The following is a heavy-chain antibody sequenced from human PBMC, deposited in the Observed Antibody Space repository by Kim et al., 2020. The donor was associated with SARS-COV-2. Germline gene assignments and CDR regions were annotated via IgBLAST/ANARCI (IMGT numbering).Heavy chain of an antibody. V-gene: IGHV1-18*01. J-gene: IGHJ4*02. CDR3: ARVVGYCSGGSCYFDDY. D-gene: IGHD2-15*01. CDR2: ISAYNGNT. Sequence: ASVKVSCKASGYTFTSYGISWVRQAPGQGLEWMGWISAYNGNTNYAQKLQGRVTMTTDTSTSTAYMELRSLRSDDTAVYYCARVVGYCSGGSCYFDDYWGQGTLVTVSS. CDR1: GYTFTSYG.